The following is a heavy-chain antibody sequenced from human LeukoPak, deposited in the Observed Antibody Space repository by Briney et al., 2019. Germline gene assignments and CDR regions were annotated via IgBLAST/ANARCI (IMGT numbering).Heavy chain of an antibody. CDR2: INPSGGST. J-gene: IGHJ5*02. Sequence: ASVKVFCKASGYTFTSYYMHWVRQAPGQGLEWMGIINPSGGSTSYAQKFQGRVTMTRDTSTSTVYMELSSLRSEDTAVYYCARGANDSSGYYFRLLWSILDWFDPWGQGTLVTVSS. CDR1: GYTFTSYY. D-gene: IGHD3-22*01. V-gene: IGHV1-46*01. CDR3: ARGANDSSGYYFRLLWSILDWFDP.